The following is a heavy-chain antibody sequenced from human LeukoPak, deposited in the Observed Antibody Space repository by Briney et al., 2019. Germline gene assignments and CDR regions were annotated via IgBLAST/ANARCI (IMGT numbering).Heavy chain of an antibody. J-gene: IGHJ4*02. Sequence: SETLSLTCAVYGGSFSGYYWSWIRQPPGKGLEWIGEINHSGSTNYNPSLKSRVTISVDTSKNQFSLKLSSVTAADTAVYYCARQGIVVVPAAPTTFDYWGQGTLVTVSS. V-gene: IGHV4-34*01. D-gene: IGHD2-2*01. CDR3: ARQGIVVVPAAPTTFDY. CDR1: GGSFSGYY. CDR2: INHSGST.